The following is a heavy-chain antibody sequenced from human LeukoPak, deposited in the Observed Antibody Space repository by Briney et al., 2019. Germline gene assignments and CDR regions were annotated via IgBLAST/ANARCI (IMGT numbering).Heavy chain of an antibody. J-gene: IGHJ4*02. Sequence: GASVKVSCKASGYTFTGYYMHWVRQAPGQGLEWMGWINPNSGGTNYAQKFQGRVTMTRDTSISTAYMELSRLRSDDTAVYYCARVLLRPIAISAAGTFGYWGQGTLVTVPS. D-gene: IGHD6-13*01. V-gene: IGHV1-2*02. CDR1: GYTFTGYY. CDR3: ARVLLRPIAISAAGTFGY. CDR2: INPNSGGT.